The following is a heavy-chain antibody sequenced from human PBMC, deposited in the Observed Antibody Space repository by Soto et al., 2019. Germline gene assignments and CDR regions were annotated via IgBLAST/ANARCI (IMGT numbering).Heavy chain of an antibody. CDR2: VYYSGST. Sequence: SETLSLTCTVSGGSISSGDYYWSWIRQPPGKGLEWIGYVYYSGSTYYNPSLKSRVTISVDTSKNQFSLKLSSVTAADTALYYCARAAPTSEMATTPFDYWGQGTLVTVSS. D-gene: IGHD5-12*01. CDR1: GGSISSGDYY. J-gene: IGHJ4*02. CDR3: ARAAPTSEMATTPFDY. V-gene: IGHV4-30-4*01.